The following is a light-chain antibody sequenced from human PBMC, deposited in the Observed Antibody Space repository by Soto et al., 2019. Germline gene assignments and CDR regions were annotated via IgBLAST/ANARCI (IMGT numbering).Light chain of an antibody. CDR1: QSVGTW. J-gene: IGKJ1*01. V-gene: IGKV1-5*01. CDR3: QQYNRNTWS. Sequence: DIQMTQSPSTLSASVGGRVTITCRASQSVGTWVAWYQQKPGKAPKLLIYGASNLESGVPSRFSGSGSGTEFTLTITTLQPDDFATYFCQQYNRNTWSFGPGTKVDIQ. CDR2: GAS.